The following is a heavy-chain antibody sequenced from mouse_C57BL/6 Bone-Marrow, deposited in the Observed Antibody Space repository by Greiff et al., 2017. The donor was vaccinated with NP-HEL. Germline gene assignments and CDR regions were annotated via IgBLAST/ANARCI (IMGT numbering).Heavy chain of an antibody. CDR1: GFTFSDYY. Sequence: DVMLVESGGGLVQPGGSLKLSCAASGFTFSDYYMYWVRQTPEKRLEWVAYISNGGGSTYYPDTVKGRFTISRDNAKNTLYLQMSRLKSEDTAMYYCARHEGFYYGSSFAYWGQGTLVTVSA. CDR2: ISNGGGST. J-gene: IGHJ3*01. CDR3: ARHEGFYYGSSFAY. D-gene: IGHD1-1*01. V-gene: IGHV5-12*01.